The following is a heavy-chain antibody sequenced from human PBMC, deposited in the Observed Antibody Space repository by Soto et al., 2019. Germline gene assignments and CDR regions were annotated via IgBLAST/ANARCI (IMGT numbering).Heavy chain of an antibody. CDR2: IIAIHGTA. CDR1: GVGFASCS. CDR3: ARAGLITMDRDYFDY. Sequence: SVELSSEASGVGFASCSMRWVRHAPGQRLEWMGRIIAIHGTANYAQKFQGRVTITADKSTSTAYMELSSLRSEDTAVYYCARAGLITMDRDYFDYWGQGTLVTVSS. D-gene: IGHD3-10*01. J-gene: IGHJ4*02. V-gene: IGHV1-69*08.